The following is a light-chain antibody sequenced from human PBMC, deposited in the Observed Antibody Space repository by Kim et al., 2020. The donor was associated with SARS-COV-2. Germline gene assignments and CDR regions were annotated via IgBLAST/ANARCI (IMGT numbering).Light chain of an antibody. CDR1: QNISTW. V-gene: IGKV1-5*03. CDR2: KSS. Sequence: DIQMTQSPSTLSASVGDRVTITCRTSQNISTWLAWYQQKAGQAPNLLIYKSSTLQTGVPARFSGSGSGTEFTLSITSLQPDDFATYYCQHYDDYPWAFGQGTKVDIK. CDR3: QHYDDYPWA. J-gene: IGKJ1*01.